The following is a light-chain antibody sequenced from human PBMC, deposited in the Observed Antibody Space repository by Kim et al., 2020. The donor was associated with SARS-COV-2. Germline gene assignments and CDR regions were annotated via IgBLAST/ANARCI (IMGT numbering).Light chain of an antibody. CDR3: QAWDSSTHWV. J-gene: IGLJ3*02. Sequence: VSPGQTASITCSGDKLGDKYACWYQRKPGQSPLLVIYQDSKGPSGSPERFSGSNSGNTATLTNSGTQAIDEADYYCQAWDSSTHWVFGGGTQLTV. CDR1: KLGDKY. V-gene: IGLV3-1*01. CDR2: QDS.